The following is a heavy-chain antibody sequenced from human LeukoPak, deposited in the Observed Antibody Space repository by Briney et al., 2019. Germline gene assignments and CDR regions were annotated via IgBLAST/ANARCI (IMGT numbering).Heavy chain of an antibody. CDR3: ARDPFGSGSFQPLHFDS. D-gene: IGHD3-10*01. CDR1: GFTFADFA. CDR2: ISSTTSYI. V-gene: IGHV3-21*01. J-gene: IGHJ4*02. Sequence: GGSLRLSCGASGFTFADFAMDWVRQAPGKGLEWVSSISSTTSYIYYADSVKGRFTISRDNAKNSLYLQINSLRVEDTAVYYCARDPFGSGSFQPLHFDSWGQGTLVTVSS.